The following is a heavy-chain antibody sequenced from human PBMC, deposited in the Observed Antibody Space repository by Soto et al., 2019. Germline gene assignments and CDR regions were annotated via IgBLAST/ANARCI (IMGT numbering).Heavy chain of an antibody. CDR1: GXTFSSYA. CDR2: ISGSGGST. CDR3: AKDRRLFGVVIISKFDY. V-gene: IGHV3-23*01. Sequence: LRLSFAASGXTFSSYAMSWVRQAPGKGLEWVSAISGSGGSTYYADSVKGRFTISRDNSKNTLYLQMNSLRAEDTAVYYCAKDRRLFGVVIISKFDYWGQGTLVTVSS. D-gene: IGHD3-3*01. J-gene: IGHJ4*02.